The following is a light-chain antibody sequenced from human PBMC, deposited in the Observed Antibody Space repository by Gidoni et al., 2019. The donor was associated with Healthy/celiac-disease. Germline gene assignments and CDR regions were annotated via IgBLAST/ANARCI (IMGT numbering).Light chain of an antibody. J-gene: IGKJ2*01. CDR1: QSVLYSSNNKNY. Sequence: IVMTQSPDSLAVSLGGRATINCKSSQSVLYSSNNKNYLAWYQQKPGQPPKLLIYWASTRESGVPDRFSGSGSGTDFTLTISGLQAEDVAVYYCQQYYSTLHTFXXXTKLESK. CDR2: WAS. V-gene: IGKV4-1*01. CDR3: QQYYSTLHT.